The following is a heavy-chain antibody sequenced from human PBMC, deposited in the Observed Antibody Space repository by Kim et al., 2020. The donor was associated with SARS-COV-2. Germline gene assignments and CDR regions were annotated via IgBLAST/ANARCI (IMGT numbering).Heavy chain of an antibody. CDR3: ARAPGQWLAGGDYWFDP. Sequence: SETLSLTCTVSGGSISSGGYYWSWIRQHPGKGLEWIGYIYYSGSTYYNPSLKSRVTISVDTSKNQFSLKLSSVTAADTAVYYCARAPGQWLAGGDYWFDPWGQRTLVTVSS. CDR2: IYYSGST. V-gene: IGHV4-31*03. D-gene: IGHD6-19*01. J-gene: IGHJ5*02. CDR1: GGSISSGGYY.